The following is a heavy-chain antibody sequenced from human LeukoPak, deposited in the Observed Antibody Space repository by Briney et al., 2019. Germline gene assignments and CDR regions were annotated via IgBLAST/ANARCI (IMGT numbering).Heavy chain of an antibody. Sequence: SQTLSLTCAISGDSVSSNSAAWNWIRRSPTRGLEWLGRTYYRSTWYSDYAESVKSRITINPDTSKNQFSLQLNSVTPEDTAVYYCARAYASSWNIDYWGQGTLVTVSS. CDR1: GDSVSSNSAA. J-gene: IGHJ4*02. CDR3: ARAYASSWNIDY. V-gene: IGHV6-1*01. CDR2: TYYRSTWYS. D-gene: IGHD6-13*01.